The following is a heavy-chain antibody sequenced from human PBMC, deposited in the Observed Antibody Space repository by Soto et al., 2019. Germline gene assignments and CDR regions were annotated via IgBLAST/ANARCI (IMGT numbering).Heavy chain of an antibody. Sequence: VGSLRLSCAASGFTFSDYYMSWIRQAPGKGLEWVSYITNSGNTIYYADSVKGRFTISRDNAMNSLYLQMNSLRAEDTAVYYCARDRGIVATNVGYYFDYWGQGTLVTVSS. CDR2: ITNSGNTI. J-gene: IGHJ4*02. D-gene: IGHD5-12*01. CDR1: GFTFSDYY. V-gene: IGHV3-11*01. CDR3: ARDRGIVATNVGYYFDY.